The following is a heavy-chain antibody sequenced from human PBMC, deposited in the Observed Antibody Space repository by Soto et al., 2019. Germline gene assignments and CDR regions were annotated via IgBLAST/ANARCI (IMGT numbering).Heavy chain of an antibody. J-gene: IGHJ6*02. CDR3: ARDIAVAGTDYYYYGMDV. CDR1: GFTVSSNY. V-gene: IGHV3-53*01. D-gene: IGHD6-19*01. CDR2: IYSGGST. Sequence: GGSLRLSCAASGFTVSSNYMSWVRQAPGKGLEWVSVIYSGGSTYYADSVKGRFTISRDNSKNTLYLQMNSLRAEDTAVYYCARDIAVAGTDYYYYGMDVWGQGTTVTVSS.